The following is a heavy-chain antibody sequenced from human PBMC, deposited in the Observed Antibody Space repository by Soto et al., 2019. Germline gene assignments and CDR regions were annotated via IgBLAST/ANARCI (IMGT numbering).Heavy chain of an antibody. D-gene: IGHD2-15*01. CDR3: ARPATPKTPSLAY. J-gene: IGHJ4*01. Sequence: QVQLQQWGAGLLKPSETLSLTCAVYGESFSDYYWPWIRQPPGKGLEWIGDINHRGSTNYNTSLTRRLNISTDTSKNQFSVRVTTVTDADTDVYYCARPATPKTPSLAYWSHGTPVT. V-gene: IGHV4-34*01. CDR1: GESFSDYY. CDR2: INHRGST.